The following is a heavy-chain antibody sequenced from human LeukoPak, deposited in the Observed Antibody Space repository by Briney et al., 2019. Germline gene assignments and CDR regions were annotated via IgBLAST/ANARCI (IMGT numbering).Heavy chain of an antibody. D-gene: IGHD2-2*01. V-gene: IGHV1-2*02. Sequence: ASVKVSCKASGYTFTGYYMHWMRQAPGQGLEWMGWINPNSGGTNYAQKFQGRVTMTRDTSISTAYMELSRLRSDDTAVYYCARGRVVPAAKNWFDPWGQGTLVTVSS. J-gene: IGHJ5*02. CDR3: ARGRVVPAAKNWFDP. CDR2: INPNSGGT. CDR1: GYTFTGYY.